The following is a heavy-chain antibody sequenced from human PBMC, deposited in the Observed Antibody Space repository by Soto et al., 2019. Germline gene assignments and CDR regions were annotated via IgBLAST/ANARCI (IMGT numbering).Heavy chain of an antibody. CDR2: IYYDGNT. CDR1: GDSITSSSHY. CDR3: AAAPRY. J-gene: IGHJ4*02. D-gene: IGHD2-15*01. Sequence: SETLSLTCTVSGDSITSSSHYWGWIRQPPGKGLECIANIYYDGNTYYNPSLKSRVAISVDTSKNQFSLRLNSVTAADTAVYYCAAAPRYWGQGTLVTVSS. V-gene: IGHV4-39*07.